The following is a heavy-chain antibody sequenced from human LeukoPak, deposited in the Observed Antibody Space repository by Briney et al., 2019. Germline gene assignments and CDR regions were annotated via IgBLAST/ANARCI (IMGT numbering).Heavy chain of an antibody. CDR3: AIISEADY. Sequence: PGGSLRLSCAASGFTVSSNYMSWVRQAPGKGLEWVSVIYSGGSKYYADAVEGRFTICRDNSKNTLYLQMNSLRAEDTAVYYCAIISEADYWGQGTLVTVSS. CDR1: GFTVSSNY. D-gene: IGHD3-16*02. V-gene: IGHV3-66*02. J-gene: IGHJ4*02. CDR2: IYSGGSK.